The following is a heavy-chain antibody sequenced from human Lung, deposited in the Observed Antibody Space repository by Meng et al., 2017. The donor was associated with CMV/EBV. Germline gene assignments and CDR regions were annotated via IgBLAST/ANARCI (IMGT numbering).Heavy chain of an antibody. Sequence: GGSXRLSCTGSGFTFNSYAMGWVRQAPGKGLEWVTSISGSSDSTYYADSVKGRFTISRDSSKNTLYLQMNSLRAEDTALYYCARDQQSIFGRRGAFDIWGQGTMVTVSS. V-gene: IGHV3-23*01. J-gene: IGHJ3*02. D-gene: IGHD3-3*01. CDR3: ARDQQSIFGRRGAFDI. CDR2: ISGSSDST. CDR1: GFTFNSYA.